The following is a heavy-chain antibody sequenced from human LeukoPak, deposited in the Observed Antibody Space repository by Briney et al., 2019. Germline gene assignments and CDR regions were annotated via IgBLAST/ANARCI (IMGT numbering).Heavy chain of an antibody. V-gene: IGHV5-51*01. J-gene: IGHJ4*02. Sequence: GESLKISCKGSGYSFSTYWIGWVRQMPGKGLEWMGIIYPGDSDIRYSPSFQGQVTISADKSISTAYLQWSSLKASDTAMYYCALGRFSSGYTDFDYWGQGTLVTVSS. CDR2: IYPGDSDI. CDR3: ALGRFSSGYTDFDY. CDR1: GYSFSTYW. D-gene: IGHD3-22*01.